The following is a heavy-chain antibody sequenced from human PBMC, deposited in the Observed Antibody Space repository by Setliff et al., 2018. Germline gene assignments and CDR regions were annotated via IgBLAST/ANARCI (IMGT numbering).Heavy chain of an antibody. Sequence: ASVKVSCKASGYTFSDYGVSWVRQAPGQGLEWMGWISPHSGRAFYAPQFQDRVIMTTDTSTNTAYLDLRSLRSDDTAVYFCARSSDSGYYHQRDAFDIWGQGTRVTVSS. CDR3: ARSSDSGYYHQRDAFDI. CDR1: GYTFSDYG. D-gene: IGHD3-22*01. CDR2: ISPHSGRA. V-gene: IGHV1-18*01. J-gene: IGHJ3*02.